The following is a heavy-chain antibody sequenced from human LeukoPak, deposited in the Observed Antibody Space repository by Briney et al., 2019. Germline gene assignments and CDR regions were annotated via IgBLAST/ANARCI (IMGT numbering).Heavy chain of an antibody. CDR3: AKGYCSSTSCLDAFDI. D-gene: IGHD2-2*01. Sequence: GESLKISCKGSGYSFTSYWIGWVRQMPGKGLEWMGIIYPGDSDTRYSPSLQGQVTISAEKSISTAYLQWSSLKASDTAMYYCAKGYCSSTSCLDAFDIWGQGTMVTVSS. V-gene: IGHV5-51*01. CDR2: IYPGDSDT. J-gene: IGHJ3*02. CDR1: GYSFTSYW.